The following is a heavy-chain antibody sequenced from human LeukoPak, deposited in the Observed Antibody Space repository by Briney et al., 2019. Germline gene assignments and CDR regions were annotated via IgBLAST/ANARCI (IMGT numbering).Heavy chain of an antibody. CDR1: GNTLMELS. V-gene: IGHV1-24*01. Sequence: ASVRVSCKVSGNTLMELSIHWVRQAPGKGREWMGGFDPEDGEIIYAQTFRGRVTMTEDTSTDTAYMELSSLRSEDTAVYYCTTDSGWYVGTFYGMDVWGQGTTVTVSS. CDR2: FDPEDGEI. J-gene: IGHJ6*02. CDR3: TTDSGWYVGTFYGMDV. D-gene: IGHD6-19*01.